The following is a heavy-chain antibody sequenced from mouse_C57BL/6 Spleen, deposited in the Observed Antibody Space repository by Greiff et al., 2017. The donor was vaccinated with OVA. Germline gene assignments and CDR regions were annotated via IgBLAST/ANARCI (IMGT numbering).Heavy chain of an antibody. J-gene: IGHJ4*01. Sequence: VKLVESGAELVKPGASVKISCKASGYAFSSYWMNWVKQRPGKGLEWIGQIYPGDGDTNYNGKFKGKATLTADKSSSTAYMQLSSLTSEDSAVYFCARRTYYSNYGYYAMDYWGQGTSVTVSS. CDR3: ARRTYYSNYGYYAMDY. CDR1: GYAFSSYW. D-gene: IGHD2-5*01. CDR2: IYPGDGDT. V-gene: IGHV1-80*01.